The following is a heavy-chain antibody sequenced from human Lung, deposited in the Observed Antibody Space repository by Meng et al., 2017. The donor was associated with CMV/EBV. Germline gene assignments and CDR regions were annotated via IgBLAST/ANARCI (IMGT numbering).Heavy chain of an antibody. D-gene: IGHD2-15*01. CDR3: ARFDMDVEGYYGMDV. Sequence: SXTLSLXCTVSGGSISTYYWNWLRQLPGKGLEWIGYISNSGGTDYNPSLKSRVTISVDTSKNQFSLKLTSVTAADTAVYYCARFDMDVEGYYGMDVWGQGXTVTVSS. CDR1: GGSISTYY. CDR2: ISNSGGT. V-gene: IGHV4-59*01. J-gene: IGHJ6*02.